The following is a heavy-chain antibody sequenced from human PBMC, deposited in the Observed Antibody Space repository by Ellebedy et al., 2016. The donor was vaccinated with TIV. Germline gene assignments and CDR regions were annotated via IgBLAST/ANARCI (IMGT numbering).Heavy chain of an antibody. D-gene: IGHD4-11*01. CDR1: DGSFSGYY. J-gene: IGHJ5*02. CDR3: ARGTSEHDYSNYGWFDP. Sequence: SETLSLXCAVYDGSFSGYYWSWIRQPPGKGLEWIGEINHSGSANYNPSLKSRATISLDTSKNQFSLKLSSVTAADTAVYYCARGTSEHDYSNYGWFDPWGQGTLVTVSS. CDR2: INHSGSA. V-gene: IGHV4-34*01.